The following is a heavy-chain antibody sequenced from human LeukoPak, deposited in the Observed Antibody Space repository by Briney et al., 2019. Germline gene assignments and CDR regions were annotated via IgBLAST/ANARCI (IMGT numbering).Heavy chain of an antibody. D-gene: IGHD2-2*01. V-gene: IGHV4-34*01. CDR3: ARGEGYCSSTSCYYFDY. CDR2: INHSGST. Sequence: PSETLSLTCAVYGGSFSGYYWCWIRQPPGKGLEWIGEINHSGSTNYNPSLKSRVTISVDTSKNQFSLKLSSVTAVDTAVYYCARGEGYCSSTSCYYFDYWGQGTLVTVSS. CDR1: GGSFSGYY. J-gene: IGHJ4*02.